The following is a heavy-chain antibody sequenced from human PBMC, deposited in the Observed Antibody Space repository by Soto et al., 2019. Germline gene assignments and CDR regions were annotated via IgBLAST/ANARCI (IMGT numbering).Heavy chain of an antibody. Sequence: QVQLVESGGGVVQPGRSLRLSCAAPGFPFSGYGMHWVGQAPGKGLEWVAVISYDGSNKSYADSVKGRFTISRDNSKNTLYLQMNSLRAEDTAVYYCAKDSETGSGWYNYYYGMDVWGQGTTVTVSS. CDR3: AKDSETGSGWYNYYYGMDV. CDR2: ISYDGSNK. J-gene: IGHJ6*02. V-gene: IGHV3-30*18. D-gene: IGHD6-19*01. CDR1: GFPFSGYG.